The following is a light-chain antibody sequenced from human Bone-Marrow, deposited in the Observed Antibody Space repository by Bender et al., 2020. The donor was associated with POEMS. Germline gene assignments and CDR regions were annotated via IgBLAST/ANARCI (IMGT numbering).Light chain of an antibody. CDR1: SSDVGGYNY. V-gene: IGLV2-14*01. CDR3: SSFTSSSSSV. Sequence: QSALTQPASVSGSHGQSITISCTGTSSDVGGYNYVSWYQQLPGKAPKLMIYDVSDRPSGVSVRFSGSKSGNTASLTISGLQAADEADYYCSSFTSSSSSVFGTGTKVTVL. CDR2: DVS. J-gene: IGLJ1*01.